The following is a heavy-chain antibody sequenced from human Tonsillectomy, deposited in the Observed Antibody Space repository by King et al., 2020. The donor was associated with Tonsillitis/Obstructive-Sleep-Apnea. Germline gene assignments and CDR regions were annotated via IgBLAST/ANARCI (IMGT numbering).Heavy chain of an antibody. CDR3: ARGRSSVKNYYMDV. CDR1: GGSIKNYY. J-gene: IGHJ6*03. D-gene: IGHD6-6*01. CDR2: IYNSGTT. Sequence: VPLQESGPGLVKPSETLSVTCTVSGGSIKNYYWTWIRQTPGKGLEWIGYIYNSGTTNFNPSLKSRVTISADKNQLSLNLSSVTPADTAVYFCARGRSSVKNYYMDVWGKGTTVTVSS. V-gene: IGHV4-59*01.